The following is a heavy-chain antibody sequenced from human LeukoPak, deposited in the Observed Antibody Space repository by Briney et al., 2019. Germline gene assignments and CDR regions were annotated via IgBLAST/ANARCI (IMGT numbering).Heavy chain of an antibody. CDR3: ARSDSSGWFNY. D-gene: IGHD6-19*01. CDR2: INHGGST. V-gene: IGHV4-34*01. CDR1: GGSFSGYY. J-gene: IGHJ4*02. Sequence: SETLSLTCAVYGGSFSGYYWSWIRQPPGKGLEWIGEINHGGSTSYNPSLKSRVTISVDTSKNQFSLKLSSVTAADTAVYYCARSDSSGWFNYWGQGTLVTVSS.